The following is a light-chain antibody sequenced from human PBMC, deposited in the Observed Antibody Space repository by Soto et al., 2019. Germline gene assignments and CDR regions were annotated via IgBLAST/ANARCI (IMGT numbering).Light chain of an antibody. CDR2: YNN. CDR1: SSNIGSNT. V-gene: IGLV1-44*01. Sequence: QSVLTQPPSASGTPGQRVTISCSGSSSNIGSNTVNLYQQLPGTAPTLLIYYNNQRPSGVPDRFSGSKSGTSASLAISGLQSEDEAHYYCAAWDDSLYGWVFGGGTKVTVL. CDR3: AAWDDSLYGWV. J-gene: IGLJ3*02.